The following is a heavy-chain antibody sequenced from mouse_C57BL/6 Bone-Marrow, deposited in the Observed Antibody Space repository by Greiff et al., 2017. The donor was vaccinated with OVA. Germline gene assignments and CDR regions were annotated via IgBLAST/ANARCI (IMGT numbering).Heavy chain of an antibody. V-gene: IGHV5-4*03. J-gene: IGHJ3*01. Sequence: EVKLVESGGGLVKPGGSLKLSCAASGFTFSSYAMSWVRQTPEKRLEWVATISDGGSYTYYPDNVKGRFTISRDNAKNNLYLQMSHLKSEDTAMYYCARALPSRGFAYWGQGTLVTVSA. CDR2: ISDGGSYT. CDR3: ARALPSRGFAY. CDR1: GFTFSSYA.